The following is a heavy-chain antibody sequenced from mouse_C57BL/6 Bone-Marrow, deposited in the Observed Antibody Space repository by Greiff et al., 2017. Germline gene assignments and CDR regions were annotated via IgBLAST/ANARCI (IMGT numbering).Heavy chain of an antibody. D-gene: IGHD1-1*01. V-gene: IGHV1-64*01. Sequence: QVQLQQPGAELVKPGASVKLSCKASGYTFTSYWMHWVKQRPGQGLEWIGMIHPHSGSTNYNEKFKSKATLTVDKSSSTAYMRLSSLTSADSAVYYCARHYGSSYNYWGQGTTLTVSS. CDR2: IHPHSGST. CDR3: ARHYGSSYNY. J-gene: IGHJ2*01. CDR1: GYTFTSYW.